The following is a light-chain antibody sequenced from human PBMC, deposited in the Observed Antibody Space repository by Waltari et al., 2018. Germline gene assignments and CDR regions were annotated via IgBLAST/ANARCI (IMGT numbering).Light chain of an antibody. V-gene: IGKV3-15*01. CDR2: GAS. CDR3: QQYNNWPPL. Sequence: IVMTQSPATLSVSPGEGATLSCRVSQSVSSNVAWYQQKPGQAPRPRIYGASTRATGLPVRLSGSGSGTECTLTISSLQSEDFAVYYCQQYNNWPPLFGQGTKVEIK. J-gene: IGKJ1*01. CDR1: QSVSSN.